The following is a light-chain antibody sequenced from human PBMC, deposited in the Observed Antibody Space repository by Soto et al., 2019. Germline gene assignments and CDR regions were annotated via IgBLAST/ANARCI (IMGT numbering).Light chain of an antibody. Sequence: EIVLTQSPGTLSLSPGEGATLSCRASQSVSSNYVAWYQQKPGQAPRLLIYGASSRATGIPDRFSGSGSGTDFTLTISRLDPEDFAVYYCQQYGRSPYTFSQGTKLEIK. CDR1: QSVSSNY. J-gene: IGKJ2*01. CDR2: GAS. V-gene: IGKV3-20*01. CDR3: QQYGRSPYT.